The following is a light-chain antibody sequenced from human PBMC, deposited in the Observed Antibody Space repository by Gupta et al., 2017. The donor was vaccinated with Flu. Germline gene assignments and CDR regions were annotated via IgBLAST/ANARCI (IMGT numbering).Light chain of an antibody. CDR1: QSIGNY. CDR3: QQSSLSPWT. J-gene: IGKJ1*01. Sequence: DIQVTQSPSSLSASVGDRVTITCRASQSIGNYLNWYQQMPERAPKLLIYAAFTLQSGVPSRFSGSGSGTDFTFTISSLQPEDFGTYWCQQSSLSPWTFGQGTTVEIK. CDR2: AAF. V-gene: IGKV1-39*01.